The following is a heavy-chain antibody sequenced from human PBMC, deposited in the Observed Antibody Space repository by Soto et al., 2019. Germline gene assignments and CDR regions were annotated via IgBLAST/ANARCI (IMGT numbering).Heavy chain of an antibody. D-gene: IGHD1-1*01. CDR1: GYTFTSYA. CDR3: ARRAETNGWNGFGADKYYFDF. J-gene: IGHJ4*02. CDR2: MNPNTGNS. Sequence: GASVKVSFKASGYTFTSYAIYWGRQATGQGLEWMGWMNPNTGNSGYAQKFQGRVTMTSDTSISTAHMELSSLRSEDTAVYYCARRAETNGWNGFGADKYYFDFWGQGTLVTVSS. V-gene: IGHV1-8*01.